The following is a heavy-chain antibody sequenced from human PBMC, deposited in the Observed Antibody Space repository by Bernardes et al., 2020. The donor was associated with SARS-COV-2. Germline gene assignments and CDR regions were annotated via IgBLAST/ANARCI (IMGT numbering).Heavy chain of an antibody. CDR2: INHSGST. Sequence: SETLSLTCAVYGGSFSGYYWSWIRQPPGKGLEWIGEINHSGSTNYSPSLKSRLIILVDTSKNQFSLKLSSVAAADTAVYYCASVMATWDRGLFSNTYYFYGMDVWGQGTTVTVSS. V-gene: IGHV4-34*01. J-gene: IGHJ6*02. CDR3: ASVMATWDRGLFSNTYYFYGMDV. D-gene: IGHD3-10*01. CDR1: GGSFSGYY.